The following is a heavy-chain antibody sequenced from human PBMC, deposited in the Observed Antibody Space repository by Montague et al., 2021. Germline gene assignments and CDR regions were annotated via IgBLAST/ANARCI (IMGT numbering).Heavy chain of an antibody. J-gene: IGHJ6*02. CDR2: IHHRGSIYYDPTT. CDR3: ARHSVRFESYYNGLDV. CDR1: GGSFNAYY. D-gene: IGHD3-10*01. Sequence: SETLSLTCAVYGGSFNAYYWSWIRQSPGKGLEWIGEIHHRGSIYYDPTTDYNPSLQSRVTIAVGASKNQFSLRLRSVTAADTAVYYCARHSVRFESYYNGLDVWGRGTPVIVSS. V-gene: IGHV4-34*01.